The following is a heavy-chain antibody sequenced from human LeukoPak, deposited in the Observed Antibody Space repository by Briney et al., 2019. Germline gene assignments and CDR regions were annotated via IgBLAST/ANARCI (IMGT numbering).Heavy chain of an antibody. V-gene: IGHV4-59*01. J-gene: IGHJ5*02. CDR3: ARDLKNDILTGDGWFDP. Sequence: SETLSLTCTVSGGSIRCYYCGWIRQRPGEGLEGIGNIYYSWSTNQNTSLKSRVTISVDTSKNQFSLKLSSVTAADAAVYYCARDLKNDILTGDGWFDPWGQGTLVTVSS. CDR1: GGSIRCYY. CDR2: IYYSWST. D-gene: IGHD3-9*01.